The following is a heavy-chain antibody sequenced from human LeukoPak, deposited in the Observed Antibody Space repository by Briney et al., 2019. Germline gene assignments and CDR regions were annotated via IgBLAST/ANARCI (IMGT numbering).Heavy chain of an antibody. V-gene: IGHV3-7*03. J-gene: IGHJ2*01. CDR3: ARVSSGEGFDL. CDR2: IKEDGHEQ. CDR1: GFTFSTYW. Sequence: GGSLRLSCAASGFTFSTYWMTWVRQAPGKGLEWVANIKEDGHEQYYVDSVKGRFTISRDNAKNSLFLQMNSLRAEDTAVYYCARVSSGEGFDLWGRGTLVTVSS. D-gene: IGHD4-17*01.